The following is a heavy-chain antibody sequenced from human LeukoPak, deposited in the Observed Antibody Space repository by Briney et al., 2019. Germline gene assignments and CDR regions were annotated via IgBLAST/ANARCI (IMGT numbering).Heavy chain of an antibody. CDR3: ASGWFDP. Sequence: GGSLRLSCAASGFTFSSYSMNWVRQAPGKGLEWVSYISSSNSTIYYADSVKSRFTISRDNAKNSLYLQMNSLRAEDTAVYYCASGWFDPWGQGTLVTVSS. J-gene: IGHJ5*02. CDR1: GFTFSSYS. V-gene: IGHV3-48*01. CDR2: ISSSNSTI.